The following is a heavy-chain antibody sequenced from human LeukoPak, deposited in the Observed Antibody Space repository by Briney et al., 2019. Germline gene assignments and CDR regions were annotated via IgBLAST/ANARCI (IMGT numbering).Heavy chain of an antibody. J-gene: IGHJ4*02. D-gene: IGHD6-19*01. CDR3: ARGTVAATGFDY. CDR2: MNPNSGNT. CDR1: GYTFTSYD. V-gene: IGHV1-8*01. Sequence: ASVKVSCKASGYTFTSYDINWVRQATGQGLVWMGWMNPNSGNTGYAQKFQGRVTVTRNTSISTAYMELSSLRSEDTAVYYCARGTVAATGFDYWGQGTLVTVSS.